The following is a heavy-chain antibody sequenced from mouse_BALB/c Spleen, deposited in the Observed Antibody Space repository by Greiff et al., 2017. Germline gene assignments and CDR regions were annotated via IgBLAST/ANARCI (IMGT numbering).Heavy chain of an antibody. CDR3: ARRVDYDEGYYAMDY. CDR1: GYAFSSSW. CDR2: IYPGDGDT. V-gene: IGHV1-82*01. Sequence: QVQLQQSGPELVKPGASVKISCKASGYAFSSSWMNWVKQRPGQGLEWIGRIYPGDGDTNYNGKFKGKATLTADKSSSTAYMQLSSLTSVDSAVYFCARRVDYDEGYYAMDYWGQGTSVTVSS. J-gene: IGHJ4*01. D-gene: IGHD2-4*01.